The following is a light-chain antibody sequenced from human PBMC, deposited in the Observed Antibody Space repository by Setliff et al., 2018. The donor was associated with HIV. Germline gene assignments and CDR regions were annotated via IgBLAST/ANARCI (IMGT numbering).Light chain of an antibody. J-gene: IGLJ1*01. CDR1: NIGSKS. CDR3: QVWDSSSDHSYV. V-gene: IGLV3-21*04. Sequence: SYELTQPPSVSVAPGQTARITCGGSNIGSKSVHWYQQKPGQAPVVVIYYDNDRPSGIPERFSGSNSGNTATLTISRVEAGDEADYYCQVWDSSSDHSYVFGTGTKVTV. CDR2: YDN.